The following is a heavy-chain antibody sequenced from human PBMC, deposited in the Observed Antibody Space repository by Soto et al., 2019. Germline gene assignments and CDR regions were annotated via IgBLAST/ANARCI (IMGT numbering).Heavy chain of an antibody. CDR1: VGSISIYY. CDR2: IHYSGSN. D-gene: IGHD3-16*01. J-gene: IGHJ4*02. Sequence: PSETLSVTCTFSVGSISIYYWSWIRQPPGKGLDWIGHIHYSGSNNYNPSLKSRVTISVDTSKNQFSLNLSSVTAADTALYYCARAYPRGGIDYWGQGTMVTVSS. CDR3: ARAYPRGGIDY. V-gene: IGHV4-59*01.